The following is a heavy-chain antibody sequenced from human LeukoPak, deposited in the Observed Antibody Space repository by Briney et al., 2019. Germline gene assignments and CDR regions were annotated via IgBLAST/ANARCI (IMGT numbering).Heavy chain of an antibody. Sequence: GGSLRLSCAAAGLTFSSYDMYWVRQAPGKGLEWVSGIYSGGTTNYADSVKGRFTISRDNSKNILYLQMNSLRAEDTAVYYCARAPVISGSYPFDYWGQGTVVTVSS. CDR2: IYSGGTT. CDR3: ARAPVISGSYPFDY. CDR1: GLTFSSYD. D-gene: IGHD3-10*01. V-gene: IGHV3-53*01. J-gene: IGHJ4*02.